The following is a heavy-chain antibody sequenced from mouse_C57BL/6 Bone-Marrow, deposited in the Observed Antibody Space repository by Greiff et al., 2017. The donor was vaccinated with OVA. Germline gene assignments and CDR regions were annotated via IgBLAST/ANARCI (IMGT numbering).Heavy chain of an antibody. CDR3: ARGDGYFSFDY. J-gene: IGHJ2*01. D-gene: IGHD2-3*01. Sequence: EVKLVESGGGLVKPGGSLKLSCAASGFTFSSYAMSWVRQTPEKRLEWVATISDGGSYTYYPDNVKGRFTISRDNAKNNLYLQMSHLKSEDTAMYYCARGDGYFSFDYWGQGTTLTVSS. CDR1: GFTFSSYA. CDR2: ISDGGSYT. V-gene: IGHV5-4*03.